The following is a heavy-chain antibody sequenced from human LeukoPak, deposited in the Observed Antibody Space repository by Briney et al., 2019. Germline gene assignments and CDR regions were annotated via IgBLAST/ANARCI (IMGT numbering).Heavy chain of an antibody. Sequence: GGSLRLSCAASGFTFSSYGMHWVRQAPGKGLDWVAFIRYDGSNKYYADSVKGRFTISRDNSKNTLYLQMNSLRAEDTAVYYCAKDRSSRYYGSGSYLDYWGQGTLVTVSS. V-gene: IGHV3-30*02. CDR1: GFTFSSYG. J-gene: IGHJ4*02. D-gene: IGHD3-10*01. CDR3: AKDRSSRYYGSGSYLDY. CDR2: IRYDGSNK.